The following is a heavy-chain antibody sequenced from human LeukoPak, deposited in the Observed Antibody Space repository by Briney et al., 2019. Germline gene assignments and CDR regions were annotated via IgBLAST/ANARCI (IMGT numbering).Heavy chain of an antibody. Sequence: PGGSLRLSCAASGYTLSESEMNWVRQAPGKGLEWVSFIAVDGTKYYPDSLKGRFTISRDSAKNSVFLQMNSLRAEDTAVYYCASSLSLWANYRCHWGRGTLVTVSS. V-gene: IGHV3-69-1*02. CDR3: ASSLSLWANYRCH. D-gene: IGHD3-16*02. CDR2: IAVDGTK. CDR1: GYTLSESE. J-gene: IGHJ4*02.